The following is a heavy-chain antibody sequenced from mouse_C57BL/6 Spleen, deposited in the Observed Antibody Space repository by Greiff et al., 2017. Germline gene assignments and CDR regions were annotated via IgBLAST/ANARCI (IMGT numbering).Heavy chain of an antibody. D-gene: IGHD3-2*02. V-gene: IGHV1-52*01. J-gene: IGHJ2*01. Sequence: QVQLQQPGAELVRPGSSVKLSCKASGYTFTSYWLHWVKQRPIQGLEWIGNIDPSDSETHYNQKFKDKATVTVDKSSSHAYMQLSSLTSEDSAVYYCASGGVQGRIAQAPDYWGQGTTLTVSS. CDR2: IDPSDSET. CDR3: ASGGVQGRIAQAPDY. CDR1: GYTFTSYW.